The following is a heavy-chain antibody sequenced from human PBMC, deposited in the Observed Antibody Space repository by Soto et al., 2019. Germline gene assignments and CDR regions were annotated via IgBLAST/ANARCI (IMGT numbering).Heavy chain of an antibody. CDR3: ARDRIAVADEDGMDV. V-gene: IGHV4-59*01. D-gene: IGHD6-19*01. J-gene: IGHJ6*02. CDR1: GGSISSYY. CDR2: IYYSGST. Sequence: SETLSLTCTVSGGSISSYYWSWIRQPPGKGLEWIGYIYYSGSTNYNPSLKSRVTISVDTSKNQFSLKLSSVTAADTAVYYCARDRIAVADEDGMDVWGQGTTVTV.